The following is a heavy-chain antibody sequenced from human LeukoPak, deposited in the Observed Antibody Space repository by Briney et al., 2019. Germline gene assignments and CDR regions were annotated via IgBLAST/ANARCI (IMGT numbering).Heavy chain of an antibody. CDR3: ARDCGSSSWTDGYNWFDP. CDR2: INPNSGGT. Sequence: ASVKASCKASGYTFTGYYMHWVPQSPGQGLEWMGWINPNSGGTNYAQKFQARVTMTRDTSITTAYIGLSRLRSDDTAVYYCARDCGSSSWTDGYNWFDPWGQGTLVTVSS. CDR1: GYTFTGYY. D-gene: IGHD2-15*01. V-gene: IGHV1-2*02. J-gene: IGHJ5*02.